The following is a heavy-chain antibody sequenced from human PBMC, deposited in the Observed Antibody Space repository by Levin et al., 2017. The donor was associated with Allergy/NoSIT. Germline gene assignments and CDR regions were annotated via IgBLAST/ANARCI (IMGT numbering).Heavy chain of an antibody. Sequence: GGSLRLSCAASGFTFSNYYMNWIRQAPGKGLEWISYISSSGSTISYADSLKGRFTISRDNAKNSLYLQMNSLRADDTAVYYCARGGQWPQENYYDDGMDVWGQGTTVTVSS. V-gene: IGHV3-11*01. CDR3: ARGGQWPQENYYDDGMDV. CDR1: GFTFSNYY. J-gene: IGHJ6*02. CDR2: ISSSGSTI. D-gene: IGHD6-19*01.